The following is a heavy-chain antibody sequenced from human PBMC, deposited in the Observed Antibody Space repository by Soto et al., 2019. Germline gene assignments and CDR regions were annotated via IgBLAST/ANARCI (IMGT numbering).Heavy chain of an antibody. Sequence: QITLKESGPTLVKPTQTLTLTCTFSGFSLSSTRMAVGWIRQPPGKALEWLALIYWDDDKRYSPFLKSRLTHTKDTSKNQVVLTMSHMDTVDTARYYCAHIVVAGLGYYFDYWGQGTLVTVSS. D-gene: IGHD6-19*01. J-gene: IGHJ4*02. V-gene: IGHV2-5*02. CDR3: AHIVVAGLGYYFDY. CDR2: IYWDDDK. CDR1: GFSLSSTRMA.